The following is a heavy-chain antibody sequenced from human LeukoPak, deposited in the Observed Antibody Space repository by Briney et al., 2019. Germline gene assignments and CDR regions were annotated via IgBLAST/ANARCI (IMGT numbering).Heavy chain of an antibody. V-gene: IGHV1-69*04. J-gene: IGHJ4*02. D-gene: IGHD1-26*01. Sequence: ASVKVSCKASGGTFSSYAISWVRQAPGQGLEWMGRIIPILGIANYAQKFQGRVTITADKSTSTAYMELSSLRSEDTAVYYCARAARGSYYPFDYWGQGTLVTVSS. CDR2: IIPILGIA. CDR3: ARAARGSYYPFDY. CDR1: GGTFSSYA.